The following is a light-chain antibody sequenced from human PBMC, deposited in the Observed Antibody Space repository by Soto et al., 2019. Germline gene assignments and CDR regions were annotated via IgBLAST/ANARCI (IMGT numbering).Light chain of an antibody. CDR3: QQGYTTRWT. V-gene: IGKV1-39*01. J-gene: IGKJ1*01. CDR2: ATS. Sequence: DIQMTQSPTSLSASVGGRVTITCRASQNIRSYLNWYQQIPGKAPNLLIYATSILQTGVPSRFSGSGTGTDFTLTINGLQPEDFATYYCQQGYTTRWTFGQGTKVEIK. CDR1: QNIRSY.